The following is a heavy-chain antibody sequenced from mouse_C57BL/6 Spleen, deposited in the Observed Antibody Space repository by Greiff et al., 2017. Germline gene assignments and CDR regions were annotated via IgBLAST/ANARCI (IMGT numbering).Heavy chain of an antibody. D-gene: IGHD1-1*01. J-gene: IGHJ1*03. CDR1: GYAFSSSW. V-gene: IGHV1-82*01. CDR2: FYPGVFDT. Sequence: QVQLQQSGPELVKPGASVKISCKASGYAFSSSWMNWLKQRPGTGLEWIGRFYPGVFDTNYNGKFKGKATLTADKSSSTAYMQLSSLTSEDSAVYFCARHSSPALYFDVWGTGTTVTVAS. CDR3: ARHSSPALYFDV.